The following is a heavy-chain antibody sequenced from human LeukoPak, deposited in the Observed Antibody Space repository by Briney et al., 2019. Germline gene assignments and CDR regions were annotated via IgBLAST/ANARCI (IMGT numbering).Heavy chain of an antibody. J-gene: IGHJ4*02. CDR1: GFTFDDYT. CDR3: ERDIAVAATGGAFDY. V-gene: IGHV3-43*01. CDR2: LTWNADRT. D-gene: IGHD2-15*01. Sequence: GGSLRLSCAASGFTFDDYTMYWVRQPPGKGLEWVSLLTWNADRTYYADSVKGRFTISRDNSKNSLYLQMNSLKIEDTALYYCERDIAVAATGGAFDYWGQGTLVTVSS.